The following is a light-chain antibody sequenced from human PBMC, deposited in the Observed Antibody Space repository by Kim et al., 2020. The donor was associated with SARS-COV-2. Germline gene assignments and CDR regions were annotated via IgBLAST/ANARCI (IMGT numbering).Light chain of an antibody. J-gene: IGKJ4*01. CDR2: GAS. Sequence: LSPGKRATLSCRASQSVSSSYLAWYQQKPGQAPRLLIYGASSRATGIPDRFSGSGSGTDFTLTISRLEPEDFAVYYCQQYGSSLIFGGGTKVDIK. CDR3: QQYGSSLI. V-gene: IGKV3-20*01. CDR1: QSVSSSY.